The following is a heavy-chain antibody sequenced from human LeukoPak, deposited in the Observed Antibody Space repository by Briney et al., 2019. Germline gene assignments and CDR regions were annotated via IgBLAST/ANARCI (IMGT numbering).Heavy chain of an antibody. Sequence: GGSLRLSCAASGFTFSNYGMHWVRQAPGKGLEWVAVIQFDGSNEYYADSVKGRFTIFRDNDKSSLYLQMNSLRAEDTAVYYCARGPSYGSRSDFLDYWGQGTLVTVSS. D-gene: IGHD3-10*01. CDR1: GFTFSNYG. CDR3: ARGPSYGSRSDFLDY. J-gene: IGHJ4*02. V-gene: IGHV3-33*01. CDR2: IQFDGSNE.